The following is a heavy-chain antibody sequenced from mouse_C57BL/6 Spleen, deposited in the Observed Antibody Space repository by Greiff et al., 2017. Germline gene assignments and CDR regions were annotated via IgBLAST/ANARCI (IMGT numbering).Heavy chain of an antibody. CDR2: IYPSDSET. V-gene: IGHV1-61*01. CDR1: GYTFTSYW. D-gene: IGHD1-1*01. Sequence: QVQLQQPGAELVRPGSSVKLSCKASGYTFTSYWMDWVKQRPGQGLEWIGNIYPSDSETHYNQKFKDKATLTVDKSSSTADMQLSSLTSEDSAVYYCARVGYYGRRAYWGQGTLVTVSA. J-gene: IGHJ3*01. CDR3: ARVGYYGRRAY.